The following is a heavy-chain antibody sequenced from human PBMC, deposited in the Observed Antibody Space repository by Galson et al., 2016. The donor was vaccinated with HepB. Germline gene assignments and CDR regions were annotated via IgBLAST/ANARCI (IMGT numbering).Heavy chain of an antibody. J-gene: IGHJ6*02. V-gene: IGHV3-7*03. CDR1: GFMFNTYW. CDR3: ARRSDLLRRSMIGTPLPAYGRDV. Sequence: SLRLSCAASGFMFNTYWMSWVRQAPGKGPEWVANIKEDGSEKNYVDSVKGRFTIFRDNANNSLYLQMSNLRVDDTAVYYCARRSDLLRRSMIGTPLPAYGRDVWGQGTTVAVAS. D-gene: IGHD3-16*01. CDR2: IKEDGSEK.